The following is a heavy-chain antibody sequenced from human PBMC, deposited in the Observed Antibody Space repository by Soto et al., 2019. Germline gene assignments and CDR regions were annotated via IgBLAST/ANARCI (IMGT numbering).Heavy chain of an antibody. V-gene: IGHV1-18*01. CDR3: ARDWQYYYDSSGYSPNHDAFDI. D-gene: IGHD3-22*01. CDR2: ISAYNGNT. Sequence: ASVKASCKSSGYTFTSYCMSWVRQAPGQGLEWMGWISAYNGNTNYAQKLQGRVTMTTDTSTSTAYMELRSLRSDDTAVYYCARDWQYYYDSSGYSPNHDAFDIWGQGTMVTVSS. J-gene: IGHJ3*02. CDR1: GYTFTSYC.